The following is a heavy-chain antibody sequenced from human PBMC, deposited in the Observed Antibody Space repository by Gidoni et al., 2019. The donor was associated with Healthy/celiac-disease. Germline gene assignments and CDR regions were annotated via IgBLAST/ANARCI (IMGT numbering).Heavy chain of an antibody. J-gene: IGHJ6*02. CDR3: AREEGAVAGYYYGMDV. Sequence: EVQLVESGGGLVQPGGSLRLSCAASGFTFSSYEMNWVRQAPGKGLEWVSYISSSGSTIYYADSVKGRFTISRDNAKNSLYLQMNSLRAEDTAVYYCAREEGAVAGYYYGMDVWGQGTTVTVSS. D-gene: IGHD6-19*01. V-gene: IGHV3-48*03. CDR1: GFTFSSYE. CDR2: ISSSGSTI.